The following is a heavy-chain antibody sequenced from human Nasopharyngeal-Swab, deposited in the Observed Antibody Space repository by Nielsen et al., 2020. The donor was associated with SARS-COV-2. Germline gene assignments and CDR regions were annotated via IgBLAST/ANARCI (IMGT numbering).Heavy chain of an antibody. CDR1: GFTFSSYA. CDR2: ISYDGSNK. D-gene: IGHD6-25*01. J-gene: IGHJ6*02. Sequence: GESLKISCAASGFTFSSYAMHWVRQAPGKGLEWVAVISYDGSNKYYADSVKGRFTISRDNSKNTLYLQMNSLRAEDTAIYYCAKDRDSGDESEEYYHYYGMDVWGQGAPVTVSS. CDR3: AKDRDSGDESEEYYHYYGMDV. V-gene: IGHV3-30*04.